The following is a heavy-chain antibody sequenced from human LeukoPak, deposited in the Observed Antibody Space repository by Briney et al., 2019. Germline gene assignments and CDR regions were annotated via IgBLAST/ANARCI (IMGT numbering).Heavy chain of an antibody. D-gene: IGHD6-19*01. CDR3: ARGRPEGSGWYRPYYYVDV. V-gene: IGHV4-34*01. J-gene: IGHJ6*03. Sequence: SETLSLTCAVYGGSFSGYYWSWIRQPPGRGLEWIGEINHSGSTNYNPSLKSRVTISVDTPKNQFSLKLSSVTAADTAVYYCARGRPEGSGWYRPYYYVDVWGKGTTVTVSS. CDR1: GGSFSGYY. CDR2: INHSGST.